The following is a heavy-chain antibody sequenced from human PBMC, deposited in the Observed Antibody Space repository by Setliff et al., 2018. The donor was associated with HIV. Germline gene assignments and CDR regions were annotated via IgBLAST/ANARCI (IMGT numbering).Heavy chain of an antibody. V-gene: IGHV3-66*02. Sequence: QSGGSLRLSCAASGFSVSSSYMSWVRQTPGEGLEWVSSIYSSGDTYHADSVKGRFTLSRDNSKNTVYLQMNSLRPEDTAVYYCARPRLYSNALEYWGQGTLVTVSS. CDR1: GFSVSSSY. J-gene: IGHJ4*02. CDR2: IYSSGDT. CDR3: ARPRLYSNALEY. D-gene: IGHD6-13*01.